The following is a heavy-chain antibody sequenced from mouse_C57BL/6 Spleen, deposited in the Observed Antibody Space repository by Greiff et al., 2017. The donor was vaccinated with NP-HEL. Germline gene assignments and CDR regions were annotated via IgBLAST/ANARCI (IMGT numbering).Heavy chain of an antibody. V-gene: IGHV2-5*01. CDR2: IWRGGST. J-gene: IGHJ4*01. Sequence: VKLQESGPGLVQPSQSLSITCTVSGFSLTSYGVHWVRQSPGKGLEWLGVIWRGGSTDYNAAFMSRLSITKDNSKSQVFLKMNSLQADDTAIYYCAGSSYYYAMDYWGQGTSVTVSS. CDR1: GFSLTSYG. D-gene: IGHD1-1*01. CDR3: AGSSYYYAMDY.